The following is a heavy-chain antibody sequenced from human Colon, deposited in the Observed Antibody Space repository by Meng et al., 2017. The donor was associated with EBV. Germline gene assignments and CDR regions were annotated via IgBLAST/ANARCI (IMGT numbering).Heavy chain of an antibody. CDR3: ARNYYFDY. J-gene: IGHJ4*02. CDR2: VYYSGST. V-gene: IGHV4-59*08. CDR1: GGSISNYY. Sequence: QVELQESGPGLVKPSETLSLTCTVSGGSISNYYWSWSRQSPGKGLEWIGYVYYSGSTYYNPSLKSRVTISMDTSKNQFSLRLSSVTAAYTAVYYCARNYYFDYWGQGTLVTVSS.